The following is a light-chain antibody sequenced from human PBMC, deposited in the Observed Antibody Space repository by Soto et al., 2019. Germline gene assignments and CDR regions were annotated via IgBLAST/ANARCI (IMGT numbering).Light chain of an antibody. CDR3: LLYYGGAQLV. Sequence: QTVVTQEPSLPVSPGGTVTLTCASSTGAVTSGNYPSWFQQRPGQAPRTLIYTTNSKHSWTPARFSGSLLGDKAALPLSGLQTEDEADYYCLLYYGGAQLVFGGGTKLTVL. V-gene: IGLV7-43*01. CDR1: TGAVTSGNY. CDR2: TTN. J-gene: IGLJ3*02.